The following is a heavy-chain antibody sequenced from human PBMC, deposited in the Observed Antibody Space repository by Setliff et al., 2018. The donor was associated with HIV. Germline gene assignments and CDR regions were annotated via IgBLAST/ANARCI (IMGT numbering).Heavy chain of an antibody. J-gene: IGHJ5*02. D-gene: IGHD3-9*01. V-gene: IGHV2-26*04. CDR1: GFSLADVRLS. CDR3: ALISYDVLTGYPWAFDA. Sequence: PTLVNPTETLTLTCTVSGFSLADVRLSVSWIRQPPGKTLEWLGHILASDERSYRTTLKNRLTISKDTSKSQVVLTLSEMDPVDTATYYCALISYDVLTGYPWAFDAWGPGARVTVSS. CDR2: ILASDER.